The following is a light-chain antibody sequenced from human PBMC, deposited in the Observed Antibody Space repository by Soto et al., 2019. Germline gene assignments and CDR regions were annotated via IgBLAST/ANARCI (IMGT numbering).Light chain of an antibody. Sequence: QSVLTQPPSVSAAPGQKVTISCSGRSSNIGNNYVSWYQQLPGTAPKLLIYDNNKRPSGIPDRFSGSKSGTTATLGITGLQTGDEADDYYGTWDSSLSAVVFGGGTKQTVL. CDR3: GTWDSSLSAVV. V-gene: IGLV1-51*01. CDR2: DNN. J-gene: IGLJ2*01. CDR1: SSNIGNNY.